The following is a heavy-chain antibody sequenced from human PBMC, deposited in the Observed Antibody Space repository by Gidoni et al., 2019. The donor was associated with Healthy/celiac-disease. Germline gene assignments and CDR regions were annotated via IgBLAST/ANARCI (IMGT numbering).Heavy chain of an antibody. J-gene: IGHJ4*02. Sequence: QVQLVESGGGVVQPGRSLRLSCAASGFTFSSYAMHWVRQAPGKGLEWVAVISYDGSNKYYADSVKGRFTISRDNSKNTLYLQMNSLRAEDTAVYYCARGYDSSGYSLDYWGQGTLVTVSS. CDR2: ISYDGSNK. V-gene: IGHV3-30*04. D-gene: IGHD3-22*01. CDR3: ARGYDSSGYSLDY. CDR1: GFTFSSYA.